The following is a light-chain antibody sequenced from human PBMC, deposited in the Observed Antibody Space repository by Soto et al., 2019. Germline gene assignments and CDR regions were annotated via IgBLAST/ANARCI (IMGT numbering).Light chain of an antibody. CDR1: QSISSW. Sequence: DIQMTQSPSTLSASVGDRVTITCRASQSISSWLAWYQQKPGKAPKLLIYDASSLESGVPSRFSGSGSGTEFTLTISSLQPDDFATYYCQQDGAFGQGTKVDIK. V-gene: IGKV1-5*01. CDR3: QQDGA. J-gene: IGKJ1*01. CDR2: DAS.